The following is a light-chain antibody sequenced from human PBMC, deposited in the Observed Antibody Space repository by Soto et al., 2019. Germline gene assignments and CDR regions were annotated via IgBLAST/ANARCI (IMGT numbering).Light chain of an antibody. Sequence: VLAQSPGSLSLSRGERATVSCRSSERIYSAYLGWYQQKPGQAPRLLIYAASRRATGIPDRFSGSGSGTDFTLTIRRLEPEDFAVYYCQQYGSSPWTLGQGTKVDIK. CDR2: AAS. CDR1: ERIYSAY. V-gene: IGKV3-20*01. J-gene: IGKJ1*01. CDR3: QQYGSSPWT.